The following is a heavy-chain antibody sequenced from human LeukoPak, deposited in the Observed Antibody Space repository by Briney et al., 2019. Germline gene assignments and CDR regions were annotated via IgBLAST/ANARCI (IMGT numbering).Heavy chain of an antibody. J-gene: IGHJ5*02. CDR3: ARHVVVVPAAIFWFDP. Sequence: GGSLRLSCEASGFTFSNYWMHWVRQAPGKGLVWVSHIENNGRSTNYADSVKGRFTISRDNSKNTLYLQMNSLRAEDTAVYYCARHVVVVPAAIFWFDPWGQGTLVTVSS. CDR2: IENNGRST. D-gene: IGHD2-2*01. V-gene: IGHV3-74*01. CDR1: GFTFSNYW.